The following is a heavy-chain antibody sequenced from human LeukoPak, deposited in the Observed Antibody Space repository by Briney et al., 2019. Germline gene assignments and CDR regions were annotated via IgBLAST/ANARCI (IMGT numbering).Heavy chain of an antibody. V-gene: IGHV3-11*01. CDR2: ISSSGSTI. CDR1: GFTFSDYY. CDR3: ARVRHRDYGDYGPGDIYFDY. J-gene: IGHJ4*02. D-gene: IGHD4-17*01. Sequence: GGSLRLSCVASGFTFSDYYMSWIRQAPGKGLEWVSYISSSGSTIYYADSVKGRFTISRDNAKNSLYLQMNSLRAEDTAVYYCARVRHRDYGDYGPGDIYFDYWGQGTLVTVSS.